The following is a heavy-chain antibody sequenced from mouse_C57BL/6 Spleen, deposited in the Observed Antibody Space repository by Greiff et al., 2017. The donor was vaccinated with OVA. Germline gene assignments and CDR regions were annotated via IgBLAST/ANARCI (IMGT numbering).Heavy chain of an antibody. Sequence: QVQLQQPGAELVKPGASVKLSCKASGYTFTSYWMHWVKQRPGRGLEWIGRIDPNSGGTKYNEKFKSKAKVTVDKPSSTAYMKLSSLTSEDSWVWGCARWGDSSGYSDYFDYWGQGTTLTVSS. J-gene: IGHJ2*01. CDR2: IDPNSGGT. CDR3: ARWGDSSGYSDYFDY. D-gene: IGHD3-2*02. CDR1: GYTFTSYW. V-gene: IGHV1-72*01.